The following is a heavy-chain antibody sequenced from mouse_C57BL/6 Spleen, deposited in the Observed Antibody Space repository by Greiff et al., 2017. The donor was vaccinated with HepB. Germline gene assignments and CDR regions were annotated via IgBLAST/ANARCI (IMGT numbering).Heavy chain of an antibody. D-gene: IGHD6-2*01. J-gene: IGHJ3*01. CDR2: ISSGSSTI. Sequence: EVKLMESGGGLVKPGGSLKLSCAASGFTFSDYGMHWVRQAPEKGLEWVAYISSGSSTIYYADTVKGRFTISRDNAKNTLFLQMTSLRSEDTAMYYCARQDLRSLSWFAYWGQGTLVTVSA. V-gene: IGHV5-17*01. CDR3: ARQDLRSLSWFAY. CDR1: GFTFSDYG.